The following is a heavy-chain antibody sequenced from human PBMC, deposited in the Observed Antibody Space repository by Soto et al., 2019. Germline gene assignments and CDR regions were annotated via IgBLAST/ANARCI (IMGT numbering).Heavy chain of an antibody. CDR3: ARVPYYYDSSGYLSYYFDY. D-gene: IGHD3-22*01. V-gene: IGHV4-30-2*05. J-gene: IGHJ4*02. CDR1: GGSISSGGYS. CDR2: IYHSGST. Sequence: LSLTCAVSGGSISSGGYSWSWIRQPPGKGLEWIGYIYHSGSTYYNPSLKSRVTISVDTSKNQFSLKLSSVTAADTAVYYCARVPYYYDSSGYLSYYFDYWGQGTLVTVSS.